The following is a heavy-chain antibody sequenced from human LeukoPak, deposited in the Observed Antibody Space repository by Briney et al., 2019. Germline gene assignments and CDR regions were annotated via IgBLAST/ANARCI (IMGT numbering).Heavy chain of an antibody. CDR1: GYTFTGYY. J-gene: IGHJ5*02. Sequence: GASVKVSCKASGYTFTGYYMHWVRQAPGQGLEWMGWINPNSGGTNYAQKFQGRVTMTRDTSISTAYMELSRLTSDDTAVYYCVRASHAAARFNWFDPWGQGTLVTVSS. D-gene: IGHD2-2*01. CDR2: INPNSGGT. V-gene: IGHV1-2*02. CDR3: VRASHAAARFNWFDP.